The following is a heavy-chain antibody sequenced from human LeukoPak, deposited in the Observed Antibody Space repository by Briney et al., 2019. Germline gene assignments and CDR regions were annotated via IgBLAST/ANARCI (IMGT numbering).Heavy chain of an antibody. V-gene: IGHV1-69*01. CDR1: GGTFSSYA. CDR3: ARDEGTSGHYLGHDGFDF. D-gene: IGHD2/OR15-2a*01. Sequence: SVKVSCKASGGTFSSYAISWVRQAPGQGLEWMGGIIPIFGTANYAQKFQGRVTITADESTSTAYMELSSLRSEDTAVYYCARDEGTSGHYLGHDGFDFWGQGTMVTVSS. CDR2: IIPIFGTA. J-gene: IGHJ3*01.